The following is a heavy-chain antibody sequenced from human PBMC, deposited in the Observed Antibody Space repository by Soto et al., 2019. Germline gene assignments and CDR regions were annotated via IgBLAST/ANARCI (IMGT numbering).Heavy chain of an antibody. CDR2: IYHSGST. V-gene: IGHV4-30-2*02. CDR1: GGSISSGGYS. D-gene: IGHD3-10*01. Sequence: PSETLSLTCAVSGGSISSGGYSWSWTRQPPGKGLEWIGYIYHSGSTYYNPSLKSRVTISVDRSKNQFSLKLSSVTAADTAVYYCASSRLGELLSALDYWGQGTLVTVSS. CDR3: ASSRLGELLSALDY. J-gene: IGHJ4*02.